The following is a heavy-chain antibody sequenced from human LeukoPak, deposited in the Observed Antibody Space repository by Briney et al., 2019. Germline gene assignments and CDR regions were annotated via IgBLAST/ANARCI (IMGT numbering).Heavy chain of an antibody. Sequence: ASETLSLTCIVSGGSISSSSYYWGWIRQPPGKGLEWIGNIYYSGSSYYNPSLKSRVTISVDTSKNQFSLKLSSVTAADTAVYYCARDKGDRQYNWFDPWGQGTLVTVSS. V-gene: IGHV4-39*07. J-gene: IGHJ5*02. CDR2: IYYSGSS. CDR3: ARDKGDRQYNWFDP. CDR1: GGSISSSSYY. D-gene: IGHD3-22*01.